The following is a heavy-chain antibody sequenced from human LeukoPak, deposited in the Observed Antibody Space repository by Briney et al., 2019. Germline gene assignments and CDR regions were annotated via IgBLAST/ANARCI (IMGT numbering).Heavy chain of an antibody. D-gene: IGHD5-12*01. Sequence: PGGSLRLSCAASGFTVSSNYMSWVRQAPGKGLEWVSVIYSGGSTYYADSVKDRFTISRDNSQNTLYLQINRLRAEDTTVYYCARVLRGYSGYEQINWFDPWGQGTLVTVSS. J-gene: IGHJ5*02. V-gene: IGHV3-53*01. CDR2: IYSGGST. CDR3: ARVLRGYSGYEQINWFDP. CDR1: GFTVSSNY.